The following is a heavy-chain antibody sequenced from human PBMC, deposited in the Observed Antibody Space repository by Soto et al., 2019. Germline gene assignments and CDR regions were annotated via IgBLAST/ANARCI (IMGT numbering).Heavy chain of an antibody. Sequence: SENLSLTCTVSGGSLTDNYWSRIRRPPGQRLEGIGYIYAGGSGYVYTSGSIKYNPSLKSRATISVDTSKNRISLNLNSVTAADTAVYYCARRESGGYYYYWGQGILVTVSS. V-gene: IGHV4-4*08. J-gene: IGHJ4*02. CDR1: GGSLTDNY. CDR3: ARRESGGYYYY. CDR2: IYAGGSGYVYTSGSI. D-gene: IGHD3-22*01.